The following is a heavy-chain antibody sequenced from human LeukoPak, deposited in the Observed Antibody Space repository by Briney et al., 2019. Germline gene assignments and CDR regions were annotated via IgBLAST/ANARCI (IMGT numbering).Heavy chain of an antibody. V-gene: IGHV4-38-2*02. Sequence: SETLSLTCTVSGYSISSGYYWGWVRQPPGKGLEWIGNIYHSGSTYYNPSLKSRVTISVDTSKNQFSLKLSSVTAADTAVYYCARGGGISHYYYYMDVWGKGTMVTISS. CDR1: GYSISSGYY. J-gene: IGHJ6*03. D-gene: IGHD6-13*01. CDR2: IYHSGST. CDR3: ARGGGISHYYYYMDV.